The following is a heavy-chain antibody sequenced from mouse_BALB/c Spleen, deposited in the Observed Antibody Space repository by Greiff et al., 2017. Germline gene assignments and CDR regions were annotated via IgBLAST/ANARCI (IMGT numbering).Heavy chain of an antibody. CDR2: IRNKANGYTT. D-gene: IGHD1-1*01. J-gene: IGHJ3*01. Sequence: EVKLVESGGGLVQPGGSLRLSCATSGFTFTDYYMSWVRQPPGKALEWLGFIRNKANGYTTEYSASVKGRFTISRDNSQSILYLQMNTLRAEDSATYYCARDNGSSYVAWFAYWGQGTLVTVSA. CDR1: GFTFTDYY. V-gene: IGHV7-3*02. CDR3: ARDNGSSYVAWFAY.